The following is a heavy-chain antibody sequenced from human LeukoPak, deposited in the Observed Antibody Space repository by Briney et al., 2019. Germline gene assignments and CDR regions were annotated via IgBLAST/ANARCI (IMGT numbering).Heavy chain of an antibody. D-gene: IGHD5-24*01. Sequence: VKVSCKASGXTFTSXYMHWVRQAPGQGLEWMGIINPSGGSTSYAQKFQGRVTMTRDTSTSTVYMELSSLRSEDTAVYYCARGEMATLVDYWGQGTLVTVSS. CDR3: ARGEMATLVDY. CDR1: GXTFTSXY. CDR2: INPSGGST. J-gene: IGHJ4*02. V-gene: IGHV1-46*01.